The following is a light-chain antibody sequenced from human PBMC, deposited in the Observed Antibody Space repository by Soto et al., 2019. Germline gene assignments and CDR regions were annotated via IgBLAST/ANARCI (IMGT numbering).Light chain of an antibody. CDR1: SFIIGSNY. CDR2: RND. V-gene: IGLV1-47*01. CDR3: SAWDDSLSGYV. J-gene: IGLJ1*01. Sequence: QSVLTQAPSASGTPGQRVTISCSGSSFIIGSNYVYWYQQLPGTAPKLVIFRNDQRPSGIPDRISGSKSGTSASLAISGLRSEDEADYYCSAWDDSLSGYVFGTGTKVTVL.